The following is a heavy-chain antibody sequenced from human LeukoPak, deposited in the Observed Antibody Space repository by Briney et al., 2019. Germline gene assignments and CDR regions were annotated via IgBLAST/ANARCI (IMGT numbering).Heavy chain of an antibody. V-gene: IGHV1-8*01. Sequence: ASVKVSCKASGYTFTNYDINWVRQATGQGLEWMGWMNPNNGNAGYAQKFQDKVTMTRDTSISTAYMELSSLRSEDTAIYYCARGAWYNSAYTALHYFDPWGQGTLVTVSS. D-gene: IGHD6-19*01. CDR1: GYTFTNYD. CDR3: ARGAWYNSAYTALHYFDP. CDR2: MNPNNGNA. J-gene: IGHJ4*02.